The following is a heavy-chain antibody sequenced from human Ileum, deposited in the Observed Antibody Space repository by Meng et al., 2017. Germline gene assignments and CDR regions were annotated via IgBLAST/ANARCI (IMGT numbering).Heavy chain of an antibody. Sequence: QVRLQEAGPGLLKPSGTLSLTCAGSGDSISSSGWWSWVRQPPGKGLEWIGQIYQSGSTNYNPSLKSRVTISIDRSENQLSLKLSSVTAADTAVYYCARHIVGPTPGMEYWGQGTLVTVSS. CDR1: GDSISSSGW. CDR3: ARHIVGPTPGMEY. CDR2: IYQSGST. D-gene: IGHD1-26*01. J-gene: IGHJ4*02. V-gene: IGHV4-4*02.